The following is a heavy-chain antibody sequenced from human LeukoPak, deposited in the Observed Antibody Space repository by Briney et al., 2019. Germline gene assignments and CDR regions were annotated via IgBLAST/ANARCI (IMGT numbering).Heavy chain of an antibody. D-gene: IGHD6-13*01. CDR3: ARREQQLWDFDY. CDR1: GYGFSNSW. V-gene: IGHV5-51*01. J-gene: IGHJ4*02. CDR2: IYPGDSDT. Sequence: GESLKISCKGSGYGFSNSWIAWVRQMPGKGLEWMGIIYPGDSDTRYSPSFQGQVTISADKSISTAYLQWSSLKASDTAMYYCARREQQLWDFDYWGQGTLVTVSS.